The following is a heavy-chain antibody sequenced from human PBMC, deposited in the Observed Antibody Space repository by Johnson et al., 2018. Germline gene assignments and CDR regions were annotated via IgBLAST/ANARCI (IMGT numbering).Heavy chain of an antibody. V-gene: IGHV3-23*04. Sequence: VQLVESGGGLVQPGGSLRLSCAASGFTFSSYAMTWVRQAPGKGLEWVSTISGSGSGTFFADSVKGRFTISRDNSKNTLYLQMNSLRAEDTAVYYCAKGIHSGNYYYFDFWGQGTLVTVSS. CDR2: ISGSGSGT. D-gene: IGHD1-26*01. J-gene: IGHJ4*02. CDR1: GFTFSSYA. CDR3: AKGIHSGNYYYFDF.